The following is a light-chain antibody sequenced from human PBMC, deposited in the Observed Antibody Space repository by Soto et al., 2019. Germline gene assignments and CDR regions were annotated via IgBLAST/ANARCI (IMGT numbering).Light chain of an antibody. V-gene: IGKV1-5*01. CDR3: QQYNSYLT. J-gene: IGKJ3*01. Sequence: DIQMTQSPSTLSASVGDRVTITCRASHTVGTWLAWYQQKPGKAPKLLIHDASSLESGVPPRFCGSGSGTEFTLTISSLQPDDFATYYCQQYNSYLTFGPGTKVDIK. CDR1: HTVGTW. CDR2: DAS.